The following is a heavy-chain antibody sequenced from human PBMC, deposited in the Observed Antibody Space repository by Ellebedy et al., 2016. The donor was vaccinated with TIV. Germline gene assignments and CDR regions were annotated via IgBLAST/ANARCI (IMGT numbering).Heavy chain of an antibody. CDR1: GFSFREYY. Sequence: GGSLRLSCAASGFSFREYYMSWIRQAPGKGLECVAYINNDGAIKYYADAVRGRFNVSRGTDENSLHLQMNRLRAEDTAVYYCARNRNDFDANGYWNYWGPGAQVTVSS. D-gene: IGHD3-22*01. J-gene: IGHJ4*02. V-gene: IGHV3-11*01. CDR3: ARNRNDFDANGYWNY. CDR2: INNDGAIK.